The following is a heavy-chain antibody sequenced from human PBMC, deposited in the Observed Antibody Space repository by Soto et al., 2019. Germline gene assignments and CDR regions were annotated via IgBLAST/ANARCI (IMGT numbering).Heavy chain of an antibody. CDR2: ISYDGSNK. CDR3: AKERGSGWNCFDY. V-gene: IGHV3-30*18. Sequence: QVQLVESGGGVVQPGRSLRLSCAASGFTFSSYGMHWVRQAPGKGLEWVAVISYDGSNKYYADSVKGRFTISRDNSKNTLYLQMNSLRAEDTAVYYCAKERGSGWNCFDYWGQGTLVTVSS. J-gene: IGHJ4*02. CDR1: GFTFSSYG. D-gene: IGHD6-19*01.